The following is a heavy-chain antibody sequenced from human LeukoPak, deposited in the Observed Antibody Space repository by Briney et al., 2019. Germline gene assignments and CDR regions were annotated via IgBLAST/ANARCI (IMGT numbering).Heavy chain of an antibody. CDR3: ARVGFGNTPHPIDY. D-gene: IGHD4-23*01. CDR1: GFSFSSYG. V-gene: IGHV3-30*03. Sequence: GGSLRLSCAASGFSFSSYGMHWVRQAPGKGLEWVAVISYDGNNKYYADSAKGRFTISRDNSKNTLYLQMNSLRAEDTAVYCCARVGFGNTPHPIDYWGQGTLVTVSS. CDR2: ISYDGNNK. J-gene: IGHJ4*02.